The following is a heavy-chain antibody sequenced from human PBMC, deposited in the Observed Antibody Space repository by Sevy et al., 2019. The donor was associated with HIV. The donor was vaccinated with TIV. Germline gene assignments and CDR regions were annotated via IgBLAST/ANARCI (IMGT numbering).Heavy chain of an antibody. J-gene: IGHJ5*02. Sequence: GGSLRLSCVASGLTFSSYAMHWVRQAPGKGLEWVAVISYDGSDKYFADSVKGRFTISRDNSKNTLFLRMNSLRTEDTAVYYCARGPGVVAVAALNWFDPWGQGTLVTVSS. D-gene: IGHD2-15*01. CDR3: ARGPGVVAVAALNWFDP. CDR2: ISYDGSDK. CDR1: GLTFSSYA. V-gene: IGHV3-30*04.